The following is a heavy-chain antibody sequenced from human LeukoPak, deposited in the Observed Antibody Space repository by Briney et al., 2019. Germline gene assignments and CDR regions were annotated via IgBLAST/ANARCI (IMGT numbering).Heavy chain of an antibody. Sequence: GGSLRPSCSASGITFSNNAMSWVRQTPGKGLEWVSAISGNGGSTYYADSVKGRFTISRDNARNTVYLQINSLRAEDTAVYYCARDPSYDILTGYAYWYFDLWGRGTLVTVSS. CDR1: GITFSNNA. J-gene: IGHJ2*01. V-gene: IGHV3-23*01. CDR3: ARDPSYDILTGYAYWYFDL. D-gene: IGHD3-9*01. CDR2: ISGNGGST.